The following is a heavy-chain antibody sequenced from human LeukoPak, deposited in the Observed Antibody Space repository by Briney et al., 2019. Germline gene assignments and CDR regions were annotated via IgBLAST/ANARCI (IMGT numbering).Heavy chain of an antibody. CDR1: GGSISSYY. CDR3: ARLSIGSTYYYDSSGYYFDY. J-gene: IGHJ4*02. D-gene: IGHD3-22*01. V-gene: IGHV4-59*08. CDR2: IYYSGST. Sequence: PSETLSLTCTVSGGSISSYYWSWIRQPPGKGLEWIGYIYYSGSTNYNPSLKSRVTISVDTSKNQLSLKLSSVTAADTAVYYCARLSIGSTYYYDSSGYYFDYWGQGTLVTVSS.